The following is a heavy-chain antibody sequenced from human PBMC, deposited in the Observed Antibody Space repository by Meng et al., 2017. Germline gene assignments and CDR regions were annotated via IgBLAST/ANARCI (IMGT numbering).Heavy chain of an antibody. CDR3: ARDLLYDILTGYYPD. J-gene: IGHJ4*02. D-gene: IGHD3-9*01. CDR1: GFTFSDYY. V-gene: IGHV3-11*04. Sequence: GGSLRLSCAASGFTFSDYYMSWIRQAPGKGLEWVSYISSSGSTIYYADSVKGRFTISRDNAKNSLYLQMNSLRAEDTAVYYCARDLLYDILTGYYPDWGQGTLVTVSS. CDR2: ISSSGSTI.